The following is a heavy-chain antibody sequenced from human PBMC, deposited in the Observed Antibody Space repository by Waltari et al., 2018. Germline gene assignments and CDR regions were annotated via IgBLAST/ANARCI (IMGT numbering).Heavy chain of an antibody. D-gene: IGHD5-12*01. Sequence: EVQLVQSGAEVKKPGESLKISCKGSGYSFTSYWIGWVRQMPGKGLEWMGIINPGDSDTRYSPSFQGQVTISADKSISTAYLQWSSRKASDTAMYYCARRSGYIVATSPFDYWGQGTLVTVSS. CDR2: INPGDSDT. V-gene: IGHV5-51*01. CDR3: ARRSGYIVATSPFDY. CDR1: GYSFTSYW. J-gene: IGHJ4*02.